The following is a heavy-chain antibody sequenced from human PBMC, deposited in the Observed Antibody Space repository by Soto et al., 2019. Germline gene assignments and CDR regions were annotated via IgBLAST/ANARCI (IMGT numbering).Heavy chain of an antibody. CDR1: GYTFTSYG. Sequence: ASVKVSCKASGYTFTSYGISWVRQAPGQGLEWMGWISAYNGNTNYAQKLQGRVTMTTDTSTSTAYMELRSLRSDDTAVYYCARVMGIAVASDSFDPWGQGPLVTVSS. D-gene: IGHD6-19*01. CDR2: ISAYNGNT. CDR3: ARVMGIAVASDSFDP. J-gene: IGHJ5*02. V-gene: IGHV1-18*01.